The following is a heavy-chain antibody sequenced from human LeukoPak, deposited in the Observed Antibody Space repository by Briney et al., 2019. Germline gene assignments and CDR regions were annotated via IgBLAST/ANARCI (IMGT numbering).Heavy chain of an antibody. V-gene: IGHV3-15*01. J-gene: IGHJ3*02. CDR3: TTDGPDAFDI. CDR2: TKSKSVGGAI. CDR1: GFTFSNAW. Sequence: GGSLRLSCAASGFTFSNAWMTWVRQAPGKGLEWVGRTKSKSVGGAIDYAAPVKGRFTISRDDSKNNVYLQMNSLKTEDTAVYYCTTDGPDAFDIWGQGTMVTVSS.